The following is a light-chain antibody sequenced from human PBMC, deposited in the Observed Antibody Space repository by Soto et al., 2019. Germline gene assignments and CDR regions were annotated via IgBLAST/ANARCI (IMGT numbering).Light chain of an antibody. Sequence: EIVMTQSPVTLSVSPGERATLSCRASEGVNNNLAWYQQKPGQAPRLLIHGASTRATGIPARFSGSGSGTEFTLTISSLQSEDFAVYYCQRQSNWPRTVGQGTKVDIX. J-gene: IGKJ1*01. CDR3: QRQSNWPRT. V-gene: IGKV3-15*01. CDR1: EGVNNN. CDR2: GAS.